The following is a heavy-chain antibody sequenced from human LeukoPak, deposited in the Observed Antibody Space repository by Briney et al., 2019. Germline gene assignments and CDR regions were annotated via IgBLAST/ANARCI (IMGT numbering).Heavy chain of an antibody. J-gene: IGHJ4*02. CDR2: VYYSGST. V-gene: IGHV4-39*02. Sequence: PSETLSLTCIVSGGXINRSSKYWGWLRQSPGKGLERIGSVYYSGSTDYNSSLKSRITISVDTSKNHFSLKLSSVTAADTAVYYCATFSGNYVFDYWGQGTRVTVSS. CDR3: ATFSGNYVFDY. D-gene: IGHD1-26*01. CDR1: GGXINRSSKY.